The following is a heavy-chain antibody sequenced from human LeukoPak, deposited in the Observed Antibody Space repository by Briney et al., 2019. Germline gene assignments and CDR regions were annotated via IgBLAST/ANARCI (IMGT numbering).Heavy chain of an antibody. CDR3: AKVWFGELSPPMFDY. J-gene: IGHJ4*02. D-gene: IGHD3-10*01. V-gene: IGHV3-30*18. CDR2: ISYDGSNK. CDR1: GFTFSSYG. Sequence: GGSLRLSCAASGFTFSSYGMHWVRQAPGKGLEWVAVISYDGSNKYYADSVKGRFTISRDNSKNTLYLQMNSLRAEDTAVYYCAKVWFGELSPPMFDYWGQGTLVTVSS.